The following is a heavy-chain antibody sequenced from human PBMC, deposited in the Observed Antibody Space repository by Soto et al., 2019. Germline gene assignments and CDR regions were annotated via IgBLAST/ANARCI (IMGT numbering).Heavy chain of an antibody. CDR3: AGGPGSWYYYYMDV. CDR1: GYTFTSYD. J-gene: IGHJ6*03. D-gene: IGHD6-13*01. CDR2: MNPNSGNT. Sequence: QVQLVQSGAEVKKPGASVKVSCKASGYTFTSYDINWVRQATEQGLEWMGGMNPNSGNTGYAQKFQGRVTMTRNMSISTAYMELSSLRSEDTAVYYCAGGPGSWYYYYMDVWGKGTTVTVSS. V-gene: IGHV1-8*01.